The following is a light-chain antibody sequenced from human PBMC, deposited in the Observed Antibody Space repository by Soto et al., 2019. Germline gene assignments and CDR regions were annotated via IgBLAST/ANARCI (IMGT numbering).Light chain of an antibody. CDR2: EGS. J-gene: IGLJ2*01. CDR3: CSYAGSSTLV. Sequence: QSALTQSASVSGSPGQSITISCTGTSSDVGSYKLVSWYQQHPGKAPKLMIYEGSKRPSGVSNRFSGSKSGNTASLTISGLQAEDEADYYCCSYAGSSTLVFGGGTQLTVL. V-gene: IGLV2-23*01. CDR1: SSDVGSYKL.